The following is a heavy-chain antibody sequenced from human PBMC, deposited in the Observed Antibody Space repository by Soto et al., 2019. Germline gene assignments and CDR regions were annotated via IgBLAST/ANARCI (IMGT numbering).Heavy chain of an antibody. D-gene: IGHD3-22*01. V-gene: IGHV3-30-3*01. CDR3: ARDSSTMIVGWSAFEI. J-gene: IGHJ3*02. CDR1: GFTFSSYA. Sequence: QVQLVESGGGVVQPGRSLRLSCAASGFTFSSYAMHWVRQAPGKGLEWVAVISYDGSNKYYADSVKGRFTISRDNSKNTLYLQMNSLRAEDTAVYYCARDSSTMIVGWSAFEIWGQGTMVTVSS. CDR2: ISYDGSNK.